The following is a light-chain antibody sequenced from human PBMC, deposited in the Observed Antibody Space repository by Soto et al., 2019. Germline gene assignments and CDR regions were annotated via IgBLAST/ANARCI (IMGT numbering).Light chain of an antibody. CDR1: SSDVGAYNY. Sequence: QSALTQPPSASGSPGQSVTISCTGTSSDVGAYNYVSWYQQHPGKAPKLLIYLVTKRPSGVPDRFSASKSGNTASLTVSGLQAEDEADYYCSSYAGNSFYVFGTGTKVTVL. V-gene: IGLV2-8*01. J-gene: IGLJ1*01. CDR3: SSYAGNSFYV. CDR2: LVT.